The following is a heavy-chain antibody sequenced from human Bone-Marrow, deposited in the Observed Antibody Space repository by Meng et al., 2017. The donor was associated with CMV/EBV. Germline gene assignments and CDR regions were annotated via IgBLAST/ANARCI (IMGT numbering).Heavy chain of an antibody. CDR3: AKDCNDSGGCYYYGMDV. J-gene: IGHJ6*02. D-gene: IGHD2/OR15-2a*01. CDR1: GYTFTGYY. Sequence: SCKASGYTFTGYYMHWVRQAPGKGLEWVAFIRYDGSNKYYADSVKGRFTISRDNSKNTLYLQMNSLRAEDTAVYYCAKDCNDSGGCYYYGMDVWGQGTTVTVSS. V-gene: IGHV3-30*02. CDR2: IRYDGSNK.